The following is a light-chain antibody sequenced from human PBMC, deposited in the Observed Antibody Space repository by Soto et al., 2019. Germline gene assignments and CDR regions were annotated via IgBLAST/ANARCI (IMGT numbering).Light chain of an antibody. Sequence: EIVLTQSPGTLSLSPGERATLSCRASQSVSSSYLAWYQQKPGQAPRLLIYGASSRATGIPDRFSGSGSGTDFTLTISRLEPEDFAVYYCHQYVSSPLTFGQGTKVEI. V-gene: IGKV3-20*01. J-gene: IGKJ1*01. CDR1: QSVSSSY. CDR2: GAS. CDR3: HQYVSSPLT.